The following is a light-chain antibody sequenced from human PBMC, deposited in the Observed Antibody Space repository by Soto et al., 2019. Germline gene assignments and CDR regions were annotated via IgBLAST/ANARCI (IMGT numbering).Light chain of an antibody. CDR1: QSVYTY. V-gene: IGKV3-11*01. CDR3: QQSTNWPPTWT. J-gene: IGKJ1*01. Sequence: EIVLTQSPATLSLSPGERATLSCRASQSVYTYLAWYQQKPGQAPRLLIYDASNRATGIPARFSGSGSGTDFTLTSSSLEPEDFAFYYCQQSTNWPPTWTFGQGTKGEIK. CDR2: DAS.